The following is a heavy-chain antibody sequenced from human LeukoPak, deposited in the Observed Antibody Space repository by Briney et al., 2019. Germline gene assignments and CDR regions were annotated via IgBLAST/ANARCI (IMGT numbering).Heavy chain of an antibody. CDR2: IKQDGSEK. Sequence: TRGSLRLSCAASGFTLSSYWMSWVCQAPGKGMGWVANIKQDGSEKYYVDSVKGRFTISRDNAKNSLYLQMDSLRAEDTAVYYCASERTNYYYYYMDVWGKGTTVTISS. J-gene: IGHJ6*03. CDR3: ASERTNYYYYYMDV. V-gene: IGHV3-7*01. CDR1: GFTLSSYW.